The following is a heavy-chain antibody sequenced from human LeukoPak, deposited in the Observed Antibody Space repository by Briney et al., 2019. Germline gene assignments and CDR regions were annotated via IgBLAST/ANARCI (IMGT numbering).Heavy chain of an antibody. CDR1: GFTFSSYA. D-gene: IGHD1-26*01. CDR2: ISSNGGST. J-gene: IGHJ3*02. Sequence: PGGSLRLSCAASGFTFSSYAMHWVRQAPRKGLEYVSAISSNGGSTYYANSVKGRFTISRDNSKNTLYRQMGSLRAEDMAVYYCARDRYSGSYADAFDIWGQGTMVTVSS. CDR3: ARDRYSGSYADAFDI. V-gene: IGHV3-64*01.